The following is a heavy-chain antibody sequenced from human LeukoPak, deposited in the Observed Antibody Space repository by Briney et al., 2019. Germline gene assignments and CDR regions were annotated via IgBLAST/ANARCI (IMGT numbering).Heavy chain of an antibody. V-gene: IGHV3-23*01. CDR1: GFTFSSYA. CDR2: ISGSGGST. D-gene: IGHD3-3*01. CDR3: AKDPYDFWSGSNDY. J-gene: IGHJ4*02. Sequence: GGSLRLSCAAFGFTFSSYAMSWVRQAPGKGLEWVSAISGSGGSTYYADSVKGRFTISRDNSKNTLYLQMNNLRAEDTAVYYCAKDPYDFWSGSNDYWGQGTLVTVSS.